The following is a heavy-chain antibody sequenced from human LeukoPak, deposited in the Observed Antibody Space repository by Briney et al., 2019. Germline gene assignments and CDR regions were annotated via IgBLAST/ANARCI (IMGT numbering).Heavy chain of an antibody. CDR2: ISYDGSNK. Sequence: GGSLRLSCAASGFTFSSYAMHWVRQAPGKGLEWVAVISYDGSNKYYADSVKGRFTISRDNSKNTLYLQMNSLRAEDTAVYYCARRRISSYVWDYWRQGTLVTVSS. CDR1: GFTFSSYA. CDR3: ARRRISSYVWDY. J-gene: IGHJ4*02. V-gene: IGHV3-30-3*01. D-gene: IGHD5-18*01.